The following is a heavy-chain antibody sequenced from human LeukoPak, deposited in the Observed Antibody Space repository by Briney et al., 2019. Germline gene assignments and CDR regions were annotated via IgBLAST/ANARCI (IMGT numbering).Heavy chain of an antibody. J-gene: IGHJ6*02. Sequence: PGGSLRLSCAASGFTFSSCWMNWARQAPGKGLEWVASINHNGNVNYYVDSVKGRFTISRDNAKNSLYLQMSNLGAEDTAVYFCARGGGLDVWGQGATVTVSS. CDR3: ARGGGLDV. D-gene: IGHD3-16*01. V-gene: IGHV3-7*03. CDR1: GFTFSSCW. CDR2: INHNGNVN.